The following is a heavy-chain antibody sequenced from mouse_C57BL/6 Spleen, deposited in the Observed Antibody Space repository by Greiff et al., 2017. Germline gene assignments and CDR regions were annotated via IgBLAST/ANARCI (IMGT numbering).Heavy chain of an antibody. D-gene: IGHD2-5*01. Sequence: VQLQQSGPELVKPGASVKIPCKASGYTFTDYNMDWVKQSHGKSLEWIGDINPNNGGTIYNQKFKGKATLTVDKSSSTAYMELRSLTSEDTAVYYCARSYSSYEAWFAYWGQGTLVTVSA. CDR1: GYTFTDYN. CDR2: INPNNGGT. CDR3: ARSYSSYEAWFAY. V-gene: IGHV1-18*01. J-gene: IGHJ3*01.